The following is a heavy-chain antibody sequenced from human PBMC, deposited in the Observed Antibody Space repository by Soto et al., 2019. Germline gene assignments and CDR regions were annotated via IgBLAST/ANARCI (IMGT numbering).Heavy chain of an antibody. CDR2: IYSSGST. D-gene: IGHD5-12*01. Sequence: PSETLSLTCTVSGGSISSYYWSWIRQPPGKGLEWIGHIYSSGSTNYNPSLKSRVTMSVDTSKNHFSLKVSSVTAADTAVYYCARDEYGYGDSYDSWGQGTLVTVSS. V-gene: IGHV4-59*12. CDR3: ARDEYGYGDSYDS. J-gene: IGHJ4*02. CDR1: GGSISSYY.